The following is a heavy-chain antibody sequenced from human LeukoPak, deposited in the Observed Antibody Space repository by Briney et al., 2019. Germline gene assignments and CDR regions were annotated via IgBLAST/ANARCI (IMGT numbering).Heavy chain of an antibody. D-gene: IGHD3-10*01. CDR2: ISGSGGST. CDR3: AKDLVAGSYLEYFQH. CDR1: GFTFSSYA. J-gene: IGHJ1*01. V-gene: IGHV3-23*01. Sequence: GGSLRLSCAASGFTFSSYAMSWVRQAPGKGLEWVSAISGSGGSTYYADSVKGRFTISRDNSKNTLYLQMNSLRAEDTAVYYCAKDLVAGSYLEYFQHWGQGTLITVSS.